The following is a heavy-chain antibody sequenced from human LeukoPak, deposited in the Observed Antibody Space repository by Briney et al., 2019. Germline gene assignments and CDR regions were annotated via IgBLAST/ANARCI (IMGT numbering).Heavy chain of an antibody. Sequence: GGSLRLSCAASGFTFSSYGMHWVRQAPGKGLEWVAVISYGGSNKYYADSVKGRFTISRDNSKNTLYLQMNSLRAEDTAVYYCAKAGYCSSTSCPGYAFDIWGQGTMVTVSS. CDR1: GFTFSSYG. J-gene: IGHJ3*02. V-gene: IGHV3-30*18. CDR2: ISYGGSNK. CDR3: AKAGYCSSTSCPGYAFDI. D-gene: IGHD2-2*01.